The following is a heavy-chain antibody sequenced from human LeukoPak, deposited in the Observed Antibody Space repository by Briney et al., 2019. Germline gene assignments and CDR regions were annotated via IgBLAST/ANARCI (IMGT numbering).Heavy chain of an antibody. Sequence: GGSLRLSCAASGFTFNNYVMSWVRQAPGQGLEWVSGIDYSGGATNYADSVQGRFTVSRDNSKNTLYLQMNNLRAEDTAVYYCATTRVCGGVLLRPSCLYFEDWGQGALVTVSS. CDR1: GFTFNNYV. J-gene: IGHJ4*02. V-gene: IGHV3-23*01. CDR3: ATTRVCGGVLLRPSCLYFED. CDR2: IDYSGGAT. D-gene: IGHD3-10*01.